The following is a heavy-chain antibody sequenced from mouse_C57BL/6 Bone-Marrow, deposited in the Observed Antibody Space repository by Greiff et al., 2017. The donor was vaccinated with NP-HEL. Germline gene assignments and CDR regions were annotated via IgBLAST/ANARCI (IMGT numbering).Heavy chain of an antibody. Sequence: EVKLVESGAELVKPGASVKLSCTASGFNIKDYYMHWVKQRTEQGLEWIGRIDPEDGETKYAPKFQGKDTITADTSSNTAYLQLSSLTSEDTAVYYCARITTVVTPFDYWGQGTTLTVSS. CDR3: ARITTVVTPFDY. CDR2: IDPEDGET. V-gene: IGHV14-2*01. D-gene: IGHD1-1*01. J-gene: IGHJ2*01. CDR1: GFNIKDYY.